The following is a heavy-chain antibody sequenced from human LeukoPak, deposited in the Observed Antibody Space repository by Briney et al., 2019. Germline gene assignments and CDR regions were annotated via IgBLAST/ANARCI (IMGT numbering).Heavy chain of an antibody. CDR1: GYTLTELS. D-gene: IGHD6-19*01. CDR2: FDPEDGET. Sequence: ASVKVSCKASGYTLTELSMHWVRQAPGKGLEWMGGFDPEDGETIYAQKFQGRVTMTEDTSTDTAYMELSSLRSEDTAVYYCATNPSSGWYLDYWGQGTLVTVSS. J-gene: IGHJ4*02. CDR3: ATNPSSGWYLDY. V-gene: IGHV1-24*01.